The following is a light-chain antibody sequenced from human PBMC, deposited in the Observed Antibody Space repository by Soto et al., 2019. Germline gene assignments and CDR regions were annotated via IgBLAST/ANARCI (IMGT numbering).Light chain of an antibody. Sequence: IQLTQTPWSLSASVGDRDTITCRVIQDSTKYLAWYQQKLGKAPNLLIYDASTLHSGVPSRFSCSGSGTDFTLTIRCLQPEDFATYYCQQLSSYPSTFGGGTKVDI. CDR3: QQLSSYPST. CDR2: DAS. CDR1: QDSTKY. J-gene: IGKJ4*01. V-gene: IGKV1-9*01.